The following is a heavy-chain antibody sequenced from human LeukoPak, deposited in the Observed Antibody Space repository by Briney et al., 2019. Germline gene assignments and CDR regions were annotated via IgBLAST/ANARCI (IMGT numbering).Heavy chain of an antibody. D-gene: IGHD6-13*01. CDR2: ISTTGSSI. V-gene: IGHV3-48*03. CDR3: ATDRVTPAPGYSSSWGGGAFDI. J-gene: IGHJ3*02. CDR1: GFTFSSYE. Sequence: WGSLRLSCAASGFTFSSYEMNWVRQAPGKGLEWVSYISTTGSSIYYADSVKGRFTISRDNAKNSLYLQMNSLRAEDTAVYYCATDRVTPAPGYSSSWGGGAFDIWGQGTMVTVSS.